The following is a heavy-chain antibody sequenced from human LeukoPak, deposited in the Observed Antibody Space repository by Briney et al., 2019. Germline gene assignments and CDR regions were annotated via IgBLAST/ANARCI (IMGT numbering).Heavy chain of an antibody. CDR1: GGSFSSYV. J-gene: IGHJ4*02. V-gene: IGHV1-69*05. Sequence: SVKVSCKASGGSFSSYVFSWVRKAPGQGLEWMGGIIPMLGTANYAQKFQGRVTITTDESASTAYMAVSSLKSEDTAVYYCARGDYAGNIARDWGQGTLVTASS. D-gene: IGHD4-23*01. CDR3: ARGDYAGNIARD. CDR2: IIPMLGTA.